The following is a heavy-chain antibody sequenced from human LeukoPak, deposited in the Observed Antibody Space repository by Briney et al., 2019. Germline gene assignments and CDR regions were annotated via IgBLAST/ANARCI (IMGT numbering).Heavy chain of an antibody. J-gene: IGHJ5*02. D-gene: IGHD6-19*01. Sequence: PSQTLSLTCTVSGGSISSGSYYWSWIRQPAGKGLEWIGRIYTSGSTNYNPSLKSRVTISVDTSKNQFSLKLSSVTAADTAVYYCASEGAENWFDPWGQGTLVTVSS. CDR2: IYTSGST. CDR1: GGSISSGSYY. V-gene: IGHV4-61*02. CDR3: ASEGAENWFDP.